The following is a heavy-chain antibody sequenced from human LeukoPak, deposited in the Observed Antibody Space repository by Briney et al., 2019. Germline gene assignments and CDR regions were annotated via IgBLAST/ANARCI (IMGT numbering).Heavy chain of an antibody. D-gene: IGHD5-18*01. CDR1: GGSISSYY. Sequence: SETLSLTCTVSGGSISSYYWSWIRQPPGKGLEWIGYIYYSGSTYYNPSLKSRVTISVDTSKNQFSLKLSSVTAADTAVYYCARRGYSIFDYWGQGTLVTVSS. V-gene: IGHV4-59*01. CDR2: IYYSGST. J-gene: IGHJ4*02. CDR3: ARRGYSIFDY.